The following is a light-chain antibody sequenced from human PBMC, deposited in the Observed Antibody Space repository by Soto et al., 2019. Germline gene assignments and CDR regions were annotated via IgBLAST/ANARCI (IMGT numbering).Light chain of an antibody. V-gene: IGKV3-20*01. CDR3: QQYGSSPLYT. Sequence: EIVLTQSPGTLSLSPGERATLSCRASQSVTSSYLAWYQQKPGQAPRLLIYGASSMATGIPDRFSGSWSGTDLSLLIIRREPEDFAVDYCQQYGSSPLYTFGQGTKLEIK. CDR1: QSVTSSY. J-gene: IGKJ2*01. CDR2: GAS.